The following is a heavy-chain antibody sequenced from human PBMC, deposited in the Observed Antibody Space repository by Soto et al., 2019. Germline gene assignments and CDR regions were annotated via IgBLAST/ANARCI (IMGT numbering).Heavy chain of an antibody. Sequence: HPGGSLRLSCAASGFAYSSDWMHCVRQAPGKGLVWVSRINSDGSSTSYADSVKGRFTISRDNAKNTLYLQMNSLRAEDTAVYYCARGSGAHTVTTKGHDYWGQGTLVTSPQ. CDR2: INSDGSST. V-gene: IGHV3-74*01. CDR3: ARGSGAHTVTTKGHDY. D-gene: IGHD4-17*01. CDR1: GFAYSSDW. J-gene: IGHJ4*02.